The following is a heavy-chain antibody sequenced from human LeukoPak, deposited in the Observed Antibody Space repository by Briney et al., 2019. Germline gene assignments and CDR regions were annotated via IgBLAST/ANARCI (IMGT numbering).Heavy chain of an antibody. CDR3: ARDPRGIQLWVGTYYFDY. Sequence: SETLSLTCTVSGYSISSGYYWGWIRQPPGKGLEWIGSIYHSGSTYYNPSLKSRVTISVDTSKNQFSLKLSSVTAADTAVYYCARDPRGIQLWVGTYYFDYWGQGTLVTVSS. CDR2: IYHSGST. D-gene: IGHD5-18*01. J-gene: IGHJ4*02. V-gene: IGHV4-38-2*02. CDR1: GYSISSGYY.